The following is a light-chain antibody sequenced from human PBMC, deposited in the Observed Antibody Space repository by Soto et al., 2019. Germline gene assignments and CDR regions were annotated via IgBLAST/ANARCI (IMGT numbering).Light chain of an antibody. CDR1: SSDVGGYNY. J-gene: IGLJ1*01. CDR2: EVS. V-gene: IGLV2-8*01. Sequence: QSALTQPPSASGSPGQSVTISCTGTSSDVGGYNYVSWYQQHPGKAPKLLIYEVSKRPSGVPDRFSGSKSGNTASLTVSGLQAEDEADYYCSSYEVFGTGTKLTAL. CDR3: SSYEV.